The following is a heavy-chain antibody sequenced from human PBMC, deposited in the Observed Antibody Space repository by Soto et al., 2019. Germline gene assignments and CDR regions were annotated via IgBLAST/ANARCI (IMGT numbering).Heavy chain of an antibody. CDR3: ARTQVTIFGVVIIPFDY. CDR2: IKQDGSEK. D-gene: IGHD3-3*01. Sequence: GGSLRLSCAASGFTFSSYWMSWVRQAPGKGLEWVANIKQDGSEKYYVDSVKGRFTISRDNAKNSLYLQMNSLRAEDTAVYYCARTQVTIFGVVIIPFDYWGQGTLVTVSS. J-gene: IGHJ4*02. V-gene: IGHV3-7*01. CDR1: GFTFSSYW.